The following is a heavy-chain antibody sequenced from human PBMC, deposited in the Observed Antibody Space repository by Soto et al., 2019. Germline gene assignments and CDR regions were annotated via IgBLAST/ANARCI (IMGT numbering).Heavy chain of an antibody. J-gene: IGHJ4*02. CDR1: GFTFSSYA. Sequence: GGSLRLSCAASGFTFSSYAMSWVRQAPGKGLEWVSAISGSGGSTYYADSVKGRFTISRDNSKNTLYLQMNSLRAEDTAVYYCAKDPSPPRPSIAVAGSNSDYWGQGTLVTVSS. CDR3: AKDPSPPRPSIAVAGSNSDY. CDR2: ISGSGGST. D-gene: IGHD6-19*01. V-gene: IGHV3-23*01.